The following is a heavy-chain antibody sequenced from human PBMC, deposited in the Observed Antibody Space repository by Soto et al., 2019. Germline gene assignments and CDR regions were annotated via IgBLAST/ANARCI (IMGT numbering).Heavy chain of an antibody. CDR1: GYKFIDYW. CDR3: ASAFGGEYYDRRSWYSAY. Sequence: PGESLKISCKGSGYKFIDYWIGWVRQVPGKGLEWMGSIYPGDFDIKYGPSFHGQVTISADKSITTVYLHWSGLKASDTGIYYCASAFGGEYYDRRSWYSAYWGQGTQETVFS. CDR2: IYPGDFDI. J-gene: IGHJ4*02. D-gene: IGHD3-16*01. V-gene: IGHV5-51*01.